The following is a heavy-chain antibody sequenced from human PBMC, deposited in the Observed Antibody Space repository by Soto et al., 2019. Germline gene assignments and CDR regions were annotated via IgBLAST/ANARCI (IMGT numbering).Heavy chain of an antibody. Sequence: ASVKVSCKASGYTFTSYGISWVRQAPGQGLEWMGWISAYNGNTNYAQKLQGRVTMTTDTSTSTAYMELRSLRSDDTAVYYCARRLGYCSGGSCYPPHYYYYYYMDVWGKRTTVTVSS. J-gene: IGHJ6*03. CDR3: ARRLGYCSGGSCYPPHYYYYYYMDV. D-gene: IGHD2-15*01. CDR2: ISAYNGNT. CDR1: GYTFTSYG. V-gene: IGHV1-18*01.